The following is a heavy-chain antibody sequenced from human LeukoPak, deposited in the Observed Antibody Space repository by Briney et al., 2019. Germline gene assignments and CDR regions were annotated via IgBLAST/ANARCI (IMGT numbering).Heavy chain of an antibody. CDR3: ASRAVVSYYYFDY. D-gene: IGHD3-22*01. V-gene: IGHV3-23*01. CDR2: ISGSGGST. J-gene: IGHJ4*02. CDR1: GFTFSSYA. Sequence: GGSLRLSCAASGFTFSSYAMSWVRQAPGKGLEWVSAISGSGGSTYYADSVKGRFTISRDNSKNTLYLQMNSLRAEDTSVYYCASRAVVSYYYFDYWGQGTLVTVSS.